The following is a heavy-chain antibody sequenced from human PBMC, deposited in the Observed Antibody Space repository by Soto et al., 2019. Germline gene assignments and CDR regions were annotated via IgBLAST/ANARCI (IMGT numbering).Heavy chain of an antibody. J-gene: IGHJ4*02. CDR2: INPNSGDA. CDR3: ARSLSTIGARTDY. V-gene: IGHV1-2*02. D-gene: IGHD6-6*01. Sequence: ASVKVSCKTSGYTFTGYYIHWVRQAPGQGLEWMGWINPNSGDAKYAQKFQGRVTMTRDPSTAYMQLSTLSSDDTAVYYCARSLSTIGARTDYWGQGTLVTVSS. CDR1: GYTFTGYY.